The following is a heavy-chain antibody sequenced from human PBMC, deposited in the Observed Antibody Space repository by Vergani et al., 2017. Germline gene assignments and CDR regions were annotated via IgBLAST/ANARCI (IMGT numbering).Heavy chain of an antibody. V-gene: IGHV4-39*01. Sequence: QLQLQESGPGLVKPSATLSLTCSVSGASIRSSNYYWGWIRQPPGKGLEWIASIYYSGSTYYNPSLKSRVTISVDRSNNQFSLKLSSLTAADTAVYFCARHSTVEWLVKLGWIDPWGQGTLVTVSS. CDR1: GASIRSSNYY. CDR3: ARHSTVEWLVKLGWIDP. CDR2: IYYSGST. J-gene: IGHJ5*02. D-gene: IGHD6-19*01.